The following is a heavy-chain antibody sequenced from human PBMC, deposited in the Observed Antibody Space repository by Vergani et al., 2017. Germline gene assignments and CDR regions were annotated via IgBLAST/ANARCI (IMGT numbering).Heavy chain of an antibody. D-gene: IGHD3-3*01. Sequence: QVQLVQSGAEVKKPGSSVKVSCKASGGTFSSYAISWVRQAPGQGLEWMGVIIPIFGTAKYAQKFQGRVTITADKSTTTAYMELSSLRSEDTAVYYCARAQDLYYGDGQGDGYYYGMDVWGQGTTVTVSS. J-gene: IGHJ6*02. CDR3: ARAQDLYYGDGQGDGYYYGMDV. V-gene: IGHV1-69*06. CDR1: GGTFSSYA. CDR2: IIPIFGTA.